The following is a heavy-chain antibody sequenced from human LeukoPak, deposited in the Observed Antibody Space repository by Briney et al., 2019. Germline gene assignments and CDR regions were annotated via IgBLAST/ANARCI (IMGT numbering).Heavy chain of an antibody. CDR3: ARSYSSSWYSAFDI. D-gene: IGHD6-13*01. J-gene: IGHJ3*02. Sequence: SETLSLTCTVSGGSISSYYWSWIRQPPGKGLEWIGYIYYSGSTNYNPSLKSRVTISVDTSKNQFSLKLGSVTAAVTAVYYCARSYSSSWYSAFDIWGQGTMVTVSS. CDR2: IYYSGST. V-gene: IGHV4-59*01. CDR1: GGSISSYY.